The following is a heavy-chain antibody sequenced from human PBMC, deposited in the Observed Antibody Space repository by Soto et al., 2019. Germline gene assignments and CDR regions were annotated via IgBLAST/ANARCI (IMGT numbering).Heavy chain of an antibody. J-gene: IGHJ6*02. Sequence: QVRLQESGPGLVKPSETLSLTCTVSNASISSYYWSWIRQPPGKRLEWIGYMAPSGSSKYNPSLAGRVTILVETSNNPYSLKVTSVTAADTAVYYCARVGNFGDDIQVYSGIHVWGRGTTETVSS. D-gene: IGHD4-17*01. CDR2: MAPSGSS. CDR1: NASISSYY. CDR3: ARVGNFGDDIQVYSGIHV. V-gene: IGHV4-59*01.